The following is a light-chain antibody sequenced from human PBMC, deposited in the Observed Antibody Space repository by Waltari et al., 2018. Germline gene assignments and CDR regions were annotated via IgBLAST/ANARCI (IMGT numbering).Light chain of an antibody. V-gene: IGLV3-25*03. J-gene: IGLJ1*01. CDR2: KDS. Sequence: SYELTQPPSVSVSPGQTARITCSGDALPTQYAYWYQQKPGQAPVLVIYKDSERPSGIPERFSGASSGTTVTLTISGVQAEDEADYYCQSADSSGTYVFGTGTKVTVL. CDR1: ALPTQY. CDR3: QSADSSGTYV.